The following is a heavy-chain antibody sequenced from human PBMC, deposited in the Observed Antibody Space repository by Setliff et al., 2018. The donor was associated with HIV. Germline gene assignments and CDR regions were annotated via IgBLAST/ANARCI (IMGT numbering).Heavy chain of an antibody. CDR1: GFAFSDYD. D-gene: IGHD6-6*01. CDR2: IGTGGDT. J-gene: IGHJ6*02. CDR3: TRELNGHTSSHYYFGLDV. V-gene: IGHV3-13*01. Sequence: GGSLRLSCATSGFAFSDYDFHWVRQVTGEGLEWVSAIGTGGDTYYADSVKGRFTISRENAKNSSYLQMNNVRAGDTAVYYCTRELNGHTSSHYYFGLDVWGQGTTVTVSS.